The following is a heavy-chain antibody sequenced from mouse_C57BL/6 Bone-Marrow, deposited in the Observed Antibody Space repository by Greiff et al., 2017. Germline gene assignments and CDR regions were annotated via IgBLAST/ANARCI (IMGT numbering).Heavy chain of an antibody. V-gene: IGHV1-9*01. CDR2: ILPGSGST. J-gene: IGHJ4*01. CDR3: ARRRYYVPYYYAMDY. CDR1: GYTFTGYW. Sequence: QVQLQQSGAELMKPGASVKLSCKATGYTFTGYWIEWVKQRPGHGLEWIGEILPGSGSTNYNEKFKGKATFTADTSSNTAYMQLISLTTEDSAIYYCARRRYYVPYYYAMDYWGQGTSVTVSS. D-gene: IGHD1-1*01.